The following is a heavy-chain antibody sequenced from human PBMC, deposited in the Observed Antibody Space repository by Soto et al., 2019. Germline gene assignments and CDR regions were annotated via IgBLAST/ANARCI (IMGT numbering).Heavy chain of an antibody. CDR2: IIPIFGTA. Sequence: ASVKVSCKASGGTFSSYAISWVRQAPGQGLEWMGGIIPIFGTANYAQKFQGRVTITADESTSTAYMELSSLRSEDTAVYYCARDNYYDSSGYYVHRDTHRGGNYYYGMDVWGQGTTVTVSS. D-gene: IGHD3-22*01. V-gene: IGHV1-69*13. CDR1: GGTFSSYA. CDR3: ARDNYYDSSGYYVHRDTHRGGNYYYGMDV. J-gene: IGHJ6*02.